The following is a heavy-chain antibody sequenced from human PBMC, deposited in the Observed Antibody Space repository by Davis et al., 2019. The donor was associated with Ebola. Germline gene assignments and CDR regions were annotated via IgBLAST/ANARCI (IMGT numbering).Heavy chain of an antibody. CDR1: GLTFSTYA. CDR2: ISATGGHT. Sequence: PGGSLRLSCTVSGLTFSTYAMSWVRQAPGKGLEWVSAISATGGHTYYANSVKGRFTISRDNAKNSLYLQMNSLRAEDTAVYYCASTYWGYCSGGSCYFDYWGQGTLVTVSS. D-gene: IGHD2-15*01. V-gene: IGHV3-23*01. CDR3: ASTYWGYCSGGSCYFDY. J-gene: IGHJ4*02.